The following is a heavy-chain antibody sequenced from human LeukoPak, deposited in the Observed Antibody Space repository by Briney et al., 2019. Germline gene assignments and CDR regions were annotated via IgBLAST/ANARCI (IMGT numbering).Heavy chain of an antibody. D-gene: IGHD2-8*01. V-gene: IGHV3-23*01. CDR1: GFTFSSYA. CDR2: ISGSGGST. CDR3: AKRYCANGVCYTGRAFDI. J-gene: IGHJ3*02. Sequence: PGGSLRLSCAASGFTFSSYAMSWVRQAPGKGLEWVSAISGSGGSTYYADSVKGRFTISRDNSKNTLYLQTNSLRAEDTAVYYCAKRYCANGVCYTGRAFDIWGQGTMVTVSS.